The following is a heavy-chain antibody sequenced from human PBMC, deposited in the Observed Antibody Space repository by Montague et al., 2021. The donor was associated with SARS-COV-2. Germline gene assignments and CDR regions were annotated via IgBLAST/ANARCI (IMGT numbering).Heavy chain of an antibody. CDR1: GFTFSSYA. J-gene: IGHJ4*02. CDR3: AKSRGIRYDSSGYYYPLDY. V-gene: IGHV3-23*03. D-gene: IGHD3-22*01. CDR2: IYSGGSST. Sequence: SLRLSCAASGFTFSSYAMSWVRQAPGKGLEWVSVIYSGGSSTYYADSVKGRFTISRDNSKNTLYLQMNSLRAEDTAVCYCAKSRGIRYDSSGYYYPLDYWGQGTLVTVSS.